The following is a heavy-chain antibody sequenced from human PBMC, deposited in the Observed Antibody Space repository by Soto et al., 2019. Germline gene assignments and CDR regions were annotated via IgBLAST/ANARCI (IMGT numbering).Heavy chain of an antibody. V-gene: IGHV1-58*01. CDR3: AAEGCGSCYTNQYYYYGMDV. J-gene: IGHJ6*02. CDR2: IVVGSGNT. Sequence: GASVKVSCKASGFTFTSSAVQCVRQARGQRLEWIGWIVVGSGNTNYAQKFQERVTITRDMSTSTAYMELSSLRSEDTAVYYCAAEGCGSCYTNQYYYYGMDVWGQGTTVTVS. CDR1: GFTFTSSA. D-gene: IGHD2-15*01.